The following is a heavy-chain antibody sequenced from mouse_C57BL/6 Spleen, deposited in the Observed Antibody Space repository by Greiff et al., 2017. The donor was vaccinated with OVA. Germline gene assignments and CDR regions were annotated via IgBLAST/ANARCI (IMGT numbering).Heavy chain of an antibody. CDR2: IYPSDSET. D-gene: IGHD1-1*01. V-gene: IGHV1-61*01. J-gene: IGHJ2*01. CDR3: ARSMGTTVFDY. CDR1: GYTFTSYW. Sequence: LQQPGAELVRPGSSVKLSCKASGYTFTSYWMDWVKQRPGQGLEWIGNIYPSDSETHYNQKFKDKATLTVDKSSSTAYMQLSSLTSEDSAVYYCARSMGTTVFDYWGQGTTLTVSS.